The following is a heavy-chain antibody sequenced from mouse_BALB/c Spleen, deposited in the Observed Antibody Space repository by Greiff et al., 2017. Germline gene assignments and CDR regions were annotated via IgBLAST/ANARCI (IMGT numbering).Heavy chain of an antibody. CDR2: ISDGGSYT. CDR3: ARDTGVYAMDY. CDR1: GFTFSDYY. J-gene: IGHJ4*01. Sequence: EVNVVESGGGLVKPGGSLKLSCAASGFTFSDYYMYWVRQTPEKRLEWVATISDGGSYTYYPDSVKGRFTISRDNAKNNLYLQMSSLKSEDTAMYYCARDTGVYAMDYWGQGTSVTVSS. V-gene: IGHV5-4*02. D-gene: IGHD1-1*02.